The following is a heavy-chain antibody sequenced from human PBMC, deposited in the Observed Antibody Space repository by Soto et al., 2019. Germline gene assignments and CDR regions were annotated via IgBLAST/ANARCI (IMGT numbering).Heavy chain of an antibody. CDR2: ICYSVIT. V-gene: IGHV4-61*01. Sequence: SETLSLTCTASGDSVSSSTKCWSWVRQPPGKALEWIAYICYSVITKYEPSLKSRVTISRDTSKNQLSLKMTSVTAEDTAVYYCARSGGGSGWLGGQGTLVTVSS. D-gene: IGHD6-19*01. CDR3: ARSGGGSGWL. CDR1: GDSVSSSTKC. J-gene: IGHJ4*02.